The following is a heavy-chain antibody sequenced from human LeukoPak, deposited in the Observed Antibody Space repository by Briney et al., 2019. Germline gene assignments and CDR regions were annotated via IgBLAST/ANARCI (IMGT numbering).Heavy chain of an antibody. Sequence: SETLSLTCTVSGGSISSSSYYWGWIRQPPGKGLEWIGSIYYSGSTYYNPSLKSRVTISVDMSKNHFSLKMNSLTAADTAVYYCARGPYFEYWGQGTLVTVSS. J-gene: IGHJ4*02. CDR3: ARGPYFEY. CDR1: GGSISSSSYY. V-gene: IGHV4-39*02. CDR2: IYYSGST.